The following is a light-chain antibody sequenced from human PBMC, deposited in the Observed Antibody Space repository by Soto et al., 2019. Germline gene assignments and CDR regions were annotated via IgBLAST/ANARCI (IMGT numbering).Light chain of an antibody. CDR3: SSYTASSTVV. CDR2: DVS. CDR1: SSDLGRYNF. J-gene: IGLJ2*01. V-gene: IGLV2-14*03. Sequence: QSALTQAASVSGSPGQSITISCIGTSSDLGRYNFVSWYQQHPGKAPKLLISDVSDRPSGISNRFSGSKSGNTASLTIAGLQAEDEADYYCSSYTASSTVVFGGGTQLTVL.